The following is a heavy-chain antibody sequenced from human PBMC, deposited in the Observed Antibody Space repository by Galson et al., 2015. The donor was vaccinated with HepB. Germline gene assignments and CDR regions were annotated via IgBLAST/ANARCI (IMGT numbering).Heavy chain of an antibody. CDR2: ISGSGGSV. D-gene: IGHD2-2*02. J-gene: IGHJ3*02. CDR3: AKTLRNCSSISCYTLDAFDI. V-gene: IGHV3-23*01. Sequence: SLRLACAASGFTFRSHAMSWVRQAPGKGLEWLSAISGSGGSVYYADSVKGRFTISRDNFKNILYRHMNSLRAEDTALYYCAKTLRNCSSISCYTLDAFDIWGQGTMVTVSS. CDR1: GFTFRSHA.